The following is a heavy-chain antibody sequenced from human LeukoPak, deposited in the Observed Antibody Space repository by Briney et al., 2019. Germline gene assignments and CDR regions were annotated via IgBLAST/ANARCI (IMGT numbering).Heavy chain of an antibody. J-gene: IGHJ4*02. CDR1: GFTFSNNG. CDR3: ARVGYNGYAMAGDY. CDR2: IWYDGSEK. V-gene: IGHV3-33*01. Sequence: GGSLRLSRTASGFTFSNNGMHWVRQAPGKGLDWVALIWYDGSEKYYADSVKGRFTISRDNSKSTLYLQMDSLRAEDTAVYYCARVGYNGYAMAGDYWGQGTLVTVSS. D-gene: IGHD5-12*01.